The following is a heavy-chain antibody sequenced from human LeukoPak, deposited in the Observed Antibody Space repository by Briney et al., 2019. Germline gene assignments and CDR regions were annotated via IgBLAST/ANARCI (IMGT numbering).Heavy chain of an antibody. CDR2: ISGSGGST. J-gene: IGHJ4*02. CDR1: EFTFRSYA. V-gene: IGHV3-23*01. Sequence: QPGGSLRLSCAASEFTFRSYAMSWVRQAPGKGLEWVSAISGSGGSTYYADSVKGRFTISRDNSKNTLYLQMNSLRAEDTAVYYCAKQALGSIAVAYPRGYFDYWGQGTLFTVSS. D-gene: IGHD6-19*01. CDR3: AKQALGSIAVAYPRGYFDY.